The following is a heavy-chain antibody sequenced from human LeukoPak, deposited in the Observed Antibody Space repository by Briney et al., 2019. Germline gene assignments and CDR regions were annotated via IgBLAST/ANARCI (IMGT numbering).Heavy chain of an antibody. Sequence: PSETLSLTCTVSGGSISSSSYYWGWIRQPPGKGLEWIGSIYYSGSTYYNPSLKSRVTISVDTSKNQFSLKLSSVTAADTAVYYCARVPALDSSNYVWGLGEGAFDIWGQGTMVTVSS. CDR1: GGSISSSSYY. V-gene: IGHV4-39*07. CDR2: IYYSGST. CDR3: ARVPALDSSNYVWGLGEGAFDI. J-gene: IGHJ3*02. D-gene: IGHD3-16*01.